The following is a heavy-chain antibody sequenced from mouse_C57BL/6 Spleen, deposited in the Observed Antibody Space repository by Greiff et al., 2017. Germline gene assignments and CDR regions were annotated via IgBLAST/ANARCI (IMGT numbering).Heavy chain of an antibody. CDR3: TTLSYDGYYVGY. J-gene: IGHJ2*01. D-gene: IGHD2-3*01. Sequence: VQLQQSGAELVRPGASVKLSCTASGFNIKDYYMHWVKQRPEQGLEWIGRIDPEDGDTEYAPKFQGKATMTADTSSNTAYLQLSSLTSADTAVYYCTTLSYDGYYVGYWGQGTTLTVSS. V-gene: IGHV14-1*01. CDR2: IDPEDGDT. CDR1: GFNIKDYY.